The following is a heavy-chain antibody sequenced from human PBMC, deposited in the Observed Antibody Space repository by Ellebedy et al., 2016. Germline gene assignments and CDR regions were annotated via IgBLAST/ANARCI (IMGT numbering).Heavy chain of an antibody. J-gene: IGHJ4*02. CDR1: GFTFNNYV. V-gene: IGHV3-30*04. D-gene: IGHD6-13*01. CDR3: VRGPEQQLVDVY. Sequence: GESLKISXAASGFTFNNYVMHWVHQAPGKGLEWVAVVSSDGRKKYYADSVKGRFTISRDNSENTLYVQMNSLRAEDTAVYYCVRGPEQQLVDVYWGQGTLVTVSS. CDR2: VSSDGRKK.